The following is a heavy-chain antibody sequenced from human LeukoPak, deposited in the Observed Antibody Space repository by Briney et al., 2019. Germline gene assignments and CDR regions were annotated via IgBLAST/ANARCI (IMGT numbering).Heavy chain of an antibody. Sequence: SETLSLTCTVSGDSISGYYWNWIRQPPGKGLEWIGHVFYTGTTKYHPPLKSRIAISVDTSSNQFSLKLRSVTTADTAVYYCARGITVTTTSDHLDFWSQGILVTVPS. V-gene: IGHV4-59*01. CDR1: GDSISGYY. D-gene: IGHD4-17*01. CDR3: ARGITVTTTSDHLDF. J-gene: IGHJ4*02. CDR2: VFYTGTT.